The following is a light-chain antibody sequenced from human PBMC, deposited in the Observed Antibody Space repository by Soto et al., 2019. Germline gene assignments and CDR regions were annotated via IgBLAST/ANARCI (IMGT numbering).Light chain of an antibody. CDR2: GAS. CDR3: QQRSNWPLIT. V-gene: IGKV3-11*01. Sequence: EIVMTLSPATLSVSPGETTRLSCRASQSINSDVSWYHQKVGQTPRLLIHGASTRATGIAARFSGSGSGTEFTLTISSLEPEDFAVYYCQQRSNWPLITFGQGTRLEIK. CDR1: QSINSD. J-gene: IGKJ5*01.